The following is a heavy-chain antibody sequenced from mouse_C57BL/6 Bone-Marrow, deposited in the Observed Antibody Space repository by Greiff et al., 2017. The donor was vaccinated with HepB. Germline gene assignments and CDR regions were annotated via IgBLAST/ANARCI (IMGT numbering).Heavy chain of an antibody. D-gene: IGHD1-1*01. CDR2: ISYDGSN. CDR1: GYSITSGYY. V-gene: IGHV3-6*01. J-gene: IGHJ4*01. Sequence: EVKLQESGPGLVKPSQSLSLTCSVTGYSITSGYYWNWIRQFPGNKLEWMGYISYDGSNNYNPSLKNRISITRDTSKNQFFLKLNSVTTEDTATYYCARATTVGGYYYAMDYWGQGTSVTVSS. CDR3: ARATTVGGYYYAMDY.